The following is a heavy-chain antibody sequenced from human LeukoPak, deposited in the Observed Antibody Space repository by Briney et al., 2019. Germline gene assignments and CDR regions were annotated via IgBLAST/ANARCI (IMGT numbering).Heavy chain of an antibody. Sequence: ASVKVSCKASGYTFTSYDINWVRQATGQGLEWMGWMNPNSGNTGYAQKFQGRVTITRNTSISTAYMELSSLRSEDTAVYYCAKDLGYCSSTGCSWDYWGQGTLVTVSS. J-gene: IGHJ4*02. D-gene: IGHD2-2*01. V-gene: IGHV1-8*03. CDR2: MNPNSGNT. CDR3: AKDLGYCSSTGCSWDY. CDR1: GYTFTSYD.